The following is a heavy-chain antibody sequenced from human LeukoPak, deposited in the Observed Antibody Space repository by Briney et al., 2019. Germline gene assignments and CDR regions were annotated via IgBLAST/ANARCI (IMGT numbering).Heavy chain of an antibody. CDR1: GFTFSRYT. D-gene: IGHD3-10*01. J-gene: IGHJ4*02. Sequence: AGGSLRLSCAASGFTFSRYTMHWVRQAPGKRLEYFAAISSNGRSTYYADSVKGRFTLSRDNSKNTLYLQMGSLRIEDTAVYYCARELGGSGSFDYWGQGTLVTVSS. V-gene: IGHV3-64*02. CDR2: ISSNGRST. CDR3: ARELGGSGSFDY.